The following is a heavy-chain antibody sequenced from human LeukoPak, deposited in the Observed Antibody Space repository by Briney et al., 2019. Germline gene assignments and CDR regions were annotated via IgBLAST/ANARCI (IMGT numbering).Heavy chain of an antibody. CDR2: IYYSGST. V-gene: IGHV4-59*01. CDR1: GGSISSYY. J-gene: IGHJ2*01. Sequence: PSETLSLTCTVSGGSISSYYWSWIRQPPGKGLERIGYIYYSGSTNYNPSLKSRVTISVDTSKNQFSLKLSSVTAADTAVYYCAREVNCGGDCYSHDLWGRGTLVTVSS. CDR3: AREVNCGGDCYSHDL. D-gene: IGHD2-21*02.